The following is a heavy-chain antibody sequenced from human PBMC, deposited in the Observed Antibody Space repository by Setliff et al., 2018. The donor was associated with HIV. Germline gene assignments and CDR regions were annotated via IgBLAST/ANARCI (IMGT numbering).Heavy chain of an antibody. Sequence: SETLALTCAVSGGSFSGYYWSWIRQPPGKGLEWIGEINQSGGINYNPSLKSRVTISIDTFKNQFSMKLYSVTAADTAVYYCATASGYDLFMGAFDIWGQGTMVTVSS. J-gene: IGHJ3*02. CDR1: GGSFSGYY. V-gene: IGHV4-34*01. CDR2: INQSGGI. CDR3: ATASGYDLFMGAFDI. D-gene: IGHD5-12*01.